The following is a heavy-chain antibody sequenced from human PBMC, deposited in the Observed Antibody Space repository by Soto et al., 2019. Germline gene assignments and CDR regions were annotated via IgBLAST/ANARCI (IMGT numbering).Heavy chain of an antibody. V-gene: IGHV4-31*03. CDR1: GGSISSGGYY. J-gene: IGHJ6*03. D-gene: IGHD2-2*01. Sequence: SETLSLTCTVSGGSISSGGYYWSWIRQHPGKGLEWIGYIYYSGSTYYNPSLKSRVTISVDTSKNQFSLKLSYVTAAATAVYYCARDSGVVPAATGNYYYYYMDVWGKGTTVTVSS. CDR3: ARDSGVVPAATGNYYYYYMDV. CDR2: IYYSGST.